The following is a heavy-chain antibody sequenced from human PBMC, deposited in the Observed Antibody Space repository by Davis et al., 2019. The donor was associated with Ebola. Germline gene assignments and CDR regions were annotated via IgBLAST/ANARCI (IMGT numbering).Heavy chain of an antibody. J-gene: IGHJ6*02. CDR3: ARDDPYDYIWGSYAGSGMDV. CDR1: GFTFSSYA. Sequence: GESLKISCAASGFTFSSYAMHWVRQAPGKGLEYVSAISSNGGSTYYANSVKGRFTISRDNSKNTLYLQMGSLRAEDMAVYYCARDDPYDYIWGSYAGSGMDVWGQGTTVTVSS. V-gene: IGHV3-64*01. CDR2: ISSNGGST. D-gene: IGHD3-16*01.